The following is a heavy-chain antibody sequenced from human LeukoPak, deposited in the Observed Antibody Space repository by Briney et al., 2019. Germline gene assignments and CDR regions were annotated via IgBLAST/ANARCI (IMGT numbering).Heavy chain of an antibody. J-gene: IGHJ4*02. Sequence: GGSLRLSCAASGFAFSSYAMSWVRQASGKGLEWVSAISGSAGSTYYADSVKGRFTISRDNSKNTLYLQMNSLRAEDTAVYYCAKDRFYYDSSGYYREDWGQGTLVTVSS. CDR2: ISGSAGST. CDR3: AKDRFYYDSSGYYRED. V-gene: IGHV3-23*01. CDR1: GFAFSSYA. D-gene: IGHD3-22*01.